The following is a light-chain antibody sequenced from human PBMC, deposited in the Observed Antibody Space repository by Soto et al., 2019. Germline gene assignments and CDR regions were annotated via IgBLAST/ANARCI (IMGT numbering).Light chain of an antibody. V-gene: IGLV3-25*02. J-gene: IGLJ1*01. Sequence: SYELTQPSSVSVSPGQTARITCSGDALPKQYTYWYQQKPGQAPVVVIFKDSERPSGIPERFSGSRSGTTVTLTISGVQAEDEADYYCQSADSSGTYYVFGSGTRSPS. CDR3: QSADSSGTYYV. CDR2: KDS. CDR1: ALPKQY.